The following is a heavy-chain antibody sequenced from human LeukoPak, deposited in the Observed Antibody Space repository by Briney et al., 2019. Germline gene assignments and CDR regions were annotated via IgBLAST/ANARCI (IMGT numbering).Heavy chain of an antibody. CDR1: GGSISSSNYY. Sequence: SETLSLTCTVSGGSISSSNYYWGWLRQPPGKGLEWIASIHYSETTYYNPSLKSRVTISVDTSKNHFSLKLSSVTAADTAVYYCARHWVWFGELPEPYNWFDPWGQGTLVTVSS. CDR2: IHYSETT. V-gene: IGHV4-39*01. J-gene: IGHJ5*02. D-gene: IGHD3-10*01. CDR3: ARHWVWFGELPEPYNWFDP.